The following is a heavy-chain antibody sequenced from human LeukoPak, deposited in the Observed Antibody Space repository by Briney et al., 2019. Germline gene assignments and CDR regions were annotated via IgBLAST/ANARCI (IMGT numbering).Heavy chain of an antibody. CDR3: AREDGYSSSWYSDY. CDR2: ISSTSIYT. V-gene: IGHV3-11*05. D-gene: IGHD6-13*01. Sequence: GGSLRLSCAASGFTSSDYYMSWIRQAPGKGLEWVSDISSTSIYTNYADPVKGRFTISRDNAKNSLYLQMNSLRAEDTAVYYCAREDGYSSSWYSDYWGQGTLVTVSS. J-gene: IGHJ4*02. CDR1: GFTSSDYY.